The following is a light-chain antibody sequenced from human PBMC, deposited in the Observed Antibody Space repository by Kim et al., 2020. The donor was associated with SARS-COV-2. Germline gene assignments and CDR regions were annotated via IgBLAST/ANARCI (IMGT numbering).Light chain of an antibody. Sequence: CPLSSGYSNYKVDWYQQRPGKGPRFVMRVGTGGIVGSKGDGIPDRFSVLGSGLNRYLTIKNIQEEDESDYHCGADHGSGSNFVRVFGGGTQLTVL. J-gene: IGLJ3*02. CDR1: SGYSNYK. V-gene: IGLV9-49*01. CDR2: VGTGGIVG. CDR3: GADHGSGSNFVRV.